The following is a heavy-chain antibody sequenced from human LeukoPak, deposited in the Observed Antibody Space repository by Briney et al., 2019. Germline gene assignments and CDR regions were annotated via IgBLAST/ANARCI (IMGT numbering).Heavy chain of an antibody. J-gene: IGHJ6*03. V-gene: IGHV3-21*01. D-gene: IGHD6-13*01. CDR2: ISSSSSYI. Sequence: PGGSLRLSCAASGFTFSSYSMNWVRQAPGKGLEWVSSISSSSSYIYYADSVKGRFTISRDNAKNSLYLQMNSLRAEDTAVYYCARDAAAAGPYYYMDVWGKGTTVTISS. CDR1: GFTFSSYS. CDR3: ARDAAAAGPYYYMDV.